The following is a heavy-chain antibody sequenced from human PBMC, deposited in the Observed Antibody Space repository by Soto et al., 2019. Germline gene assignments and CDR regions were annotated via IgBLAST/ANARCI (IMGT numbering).Heavy chain of an antibody. J-gene: IGHJ4*02. V-gene: IGHV4-59*12. CDR2: IYYSGST. CDR3: ARGGDYDSFDF. Sequence: PSETLSLTCTVSGGSISSYYWSWIRQPPGKGLEWIGYIYYSGSTNYNPSLKSRVTISVDTSKNQFSLSLSSMTAADKAAYYCARGGDYDSFDFWGQGIQVTVSS. CDR1: GGSISSYY. D-gene: IGHD2-21*01.